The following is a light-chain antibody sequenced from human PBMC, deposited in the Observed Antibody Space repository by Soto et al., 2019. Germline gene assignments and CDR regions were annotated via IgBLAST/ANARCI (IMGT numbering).Light chain of an antibody. Sequence: DIVLPQSPGNLPLSPGERASLSCRASQSVSSGHVAWYKQRPGQAPRLLIYGESRRATGIPDRFSGSGAGTDFTLTISRLEPEDYAVYDCHQYGHSLWTFGQGTKVDIK. CDR2: GES. V-gene: IGKV3-20*01. CDR3: HQYGHSLWT. J-gene: IGKJ1*01. CDR1: QSVSSGH.